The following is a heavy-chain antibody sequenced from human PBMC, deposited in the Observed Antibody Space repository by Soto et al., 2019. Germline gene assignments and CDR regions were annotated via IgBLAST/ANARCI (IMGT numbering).Heavy chain of an antibody. J-gene: IGHJ4*02. CDR3: ARGYRLMVTQPRGYFDY. CDR2: ISYDGSKK. CDR1: GFTFSSFA. Sequence: PGGSLRRSCAAFGFTFSSFAMHWVRQAPGKGLERLAVISYDGSKKYYADSVKGRFINSRDNSRNTLYLQMNSLRAEDTAVYYCARGYRLMVTQPRGYFDYWGQGTLVTVSS. V-gene: IGHV3-30-3*01. D-gene: IGHD5-18*01.